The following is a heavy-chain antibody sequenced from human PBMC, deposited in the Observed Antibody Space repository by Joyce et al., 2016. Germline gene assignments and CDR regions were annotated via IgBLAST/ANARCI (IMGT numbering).Heavy chain of an antibody. CDR1: GGSLSGYY. D-gene: IGHD3-10*01. CDR3: ARARRGIILARGEMGEYLQH. J-gene: IGHJ1*01. Sequence: QVQLQEWGAGLLKPSETLSLTCAVYGGSLSGYYWSWIRQAPGMGLEWIGEVNDRGRTNYNPSLKSGAATSRDTSKNQFSLRLTTVTAADKAVYFCARARRGIILARGEMGEYLQHWGRGTVVIVSS. CDR2: VNDRGRT. V-gene: IGHV4-34*01.